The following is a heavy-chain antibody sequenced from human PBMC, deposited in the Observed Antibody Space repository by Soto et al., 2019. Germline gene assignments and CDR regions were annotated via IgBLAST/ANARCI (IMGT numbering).Heavy chain of an antibody. CDR2: IIPIFGTA. Sequence: GASVKVSCKASGGTFSSYAISWVRQAPGQGLEWMGGIIPIFGTANYAQKFQGRVTITADKSTSTAYMELSSLRSEDTAVYYCARKGIAARVPYYYYYGMDVWGQGTTVTVSS. V-gene: IGHV1-69*06. J-gene: IGHJ6*02. D-gene: IGHD6-6*01. CDR1: GGTFSSYA. CDR3: ARKGIAARVPYYYYYGMDV.